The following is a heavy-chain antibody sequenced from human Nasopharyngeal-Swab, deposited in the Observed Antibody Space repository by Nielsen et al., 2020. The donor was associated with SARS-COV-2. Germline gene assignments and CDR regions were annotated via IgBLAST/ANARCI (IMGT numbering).Heavy chain of an antibody. CDR3: ARGTTIFGVVIMGGDDY. CDR2: INTNTGNP. J-gene: IGHJ4*02. V-gene: IGHV7-4-1*02. Sequence: WVRQAPGQGLKWMGWINTNTGNPTYAQGFTGRFVFSLDTSVSTAYLQISSLKAEDTAVYYCARGTTIFGVVIMGGDDYWGQGTLVTVSS. D-gene: IGHD3-3*01.